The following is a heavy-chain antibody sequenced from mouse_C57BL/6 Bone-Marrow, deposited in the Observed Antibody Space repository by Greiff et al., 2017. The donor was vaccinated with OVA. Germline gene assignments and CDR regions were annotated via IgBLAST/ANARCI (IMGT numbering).Heavy chain of an antibody. CDR3: ARQYDYDKGGYFDV. Sequence: EVLLVESGGGLVQPGGSLKLSCAASGFTFSDYYMYWVRQTPEKRLEWVAYISNGGGSTYYPDTVKGRFTISRDNAKNTLYLQISRLKSEDTAMDYCARQYDYDKGGYFDVWGTGTTVTVSS. V-gene: IGHV5-12*01. J-gene: IGHJ1*03. CDR2: ISNGGGST. CDR1: GFTFSDYY. D-gene: IGHD2-4*01.